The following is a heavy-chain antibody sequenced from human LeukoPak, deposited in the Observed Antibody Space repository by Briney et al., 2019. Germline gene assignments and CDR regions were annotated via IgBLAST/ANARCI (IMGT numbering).Heavy chain of an antibody. J-gene: IGHJ4*02. CDR2: VKEDGSEK. Sequence: GGSLRLSCAASGFIFSGYWMTWVRQAPGKGLEWVANVKEDGSEKNYVDSVKGRFTVSRDNSKNSLYLQMNSLKVEDTAVYYCVRLGTTWYGGYWGQVTLVTVSS. D-gene: IGHD1-7*01. V-gene: IGHV3-7*01. CDR1: GFIFSGYW. CDR3: VRLGTTWYGGY.